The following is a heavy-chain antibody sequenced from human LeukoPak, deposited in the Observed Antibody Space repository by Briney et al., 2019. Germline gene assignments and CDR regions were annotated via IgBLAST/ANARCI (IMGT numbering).Heavy chain of an antibody. D-gene: IGHD3-16*02. V-gene: IGHV3-23*01. CDR1: GFTFSSYG. Sequence: PGGSLTLSCAASGFTFSSYGRSGLPQAPGKGLEWGSIISVPVGSKYYADSVRGRFTISRDNSKNMLYLQMDNLRAEDTAVYHCVKRVSTLGAVLAPDFDCWGEGNLVTVSS. J-gene: IGHJ4*02. CDR2: ISVPVGSK. CDR3: VKRVSTLGAVLAPDFDC.